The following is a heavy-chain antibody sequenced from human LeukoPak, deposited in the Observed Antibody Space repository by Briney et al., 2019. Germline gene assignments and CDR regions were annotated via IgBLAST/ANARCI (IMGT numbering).Heavy chain of an antibody. CDR2: IKEDGSEK. D-gene: IGHD2-21*01. J-gene: IGHJ6*01. Sequence: GGSLRLSCLASGITFSSYWMSWVRQAPGKGLEWVSDIKEDGSEKYYVDSVKGRFTISRDNAKNSLYLQMNSLRVEDTALYYCVCHVVLSVGYHYGLGVWGQGTTVTVSS. CDR1: GITFSSYW. CDR3: VCHVVLSVGYHYGLGV. V-gene: IGHV3-7*02.